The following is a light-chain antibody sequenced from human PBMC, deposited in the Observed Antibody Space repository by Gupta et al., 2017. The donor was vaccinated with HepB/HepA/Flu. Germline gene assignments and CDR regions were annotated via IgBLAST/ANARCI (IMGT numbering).Light chain of an antibody. J-gene: IGKJ2*01. CDR2: ETS. CDR1: QNVGRR. V-gene: IGKV1-5*03. CDR3: QQYNSYFPYT. Sequence: QMTQSPPTLSASLGDRVTITCRASQNVGRRLAWYHQKPGKAPKLLIYETSNLASGVPSRFSGSKSGTELTLTISGLQPDDFATYYCQQYNSYFPYTFGQGTKLEIK.